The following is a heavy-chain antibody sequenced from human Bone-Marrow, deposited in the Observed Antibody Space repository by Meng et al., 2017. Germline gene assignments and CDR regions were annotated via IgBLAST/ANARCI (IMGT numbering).Heavy chain of an antibody. CDR3: ARDYYGSGKVHGMDV. CDR2: IWYDGSNK. J-gene: IGHJ6*02. Sequence: GESLKISCAASGFTFSSYGMHWVRQAPGKGLEWVAVIWYDGSNKYYADSVKGRFTISRANSKNTLYLQMNSLRAEATAVYYCARDYYGSGKVHGMDVWGQGTTVTVSS. V-gene: IGHV3-33*01. CDR1: GFTFSSYG. D-gene: IGHD3-10*01.